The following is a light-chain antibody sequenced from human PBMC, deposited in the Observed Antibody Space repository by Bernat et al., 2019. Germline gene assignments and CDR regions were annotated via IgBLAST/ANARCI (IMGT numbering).Light chain of an antibody. V-gene: IGKV3-20*01. CDR3: QVYDNSPPAYT. CDR1: QSVSSSY. J-gene: IGKJ2*01. CDR2: GTS. Sequence: IVLTQSPGTLSLSPGETATLSCRASQSVSSSYLAWYQHKPGQAPRLLMYGTSSRATGIPYRFRGSVSGTDFTLTISRLEPDDFAVYYCQVYDNSPPAYTFGQGTKLEIQ.